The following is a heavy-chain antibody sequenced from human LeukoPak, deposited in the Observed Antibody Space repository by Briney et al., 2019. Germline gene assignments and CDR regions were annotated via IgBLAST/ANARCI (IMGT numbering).Heavy chain of an antibody. CDR3: AKAPVTSCRGAYCYPFDS. J-gene: IGHJ4*02. D-gene: IGHD2-21*01. V-gene: IGHV3-23*01. CDR2: TSSSDAGT. CDR1: GFTFSSYE. Sequence: GGSLRLSCAASGFTFSSYEMNWVRQAPGKGLEWVAATSSSDAGTYHADSVRGRLTISRDNSKNTLYLQMNSLRAEDAAVYFCAKAPVTSCRGAYCYPFDSWGRGTLVTVSS.